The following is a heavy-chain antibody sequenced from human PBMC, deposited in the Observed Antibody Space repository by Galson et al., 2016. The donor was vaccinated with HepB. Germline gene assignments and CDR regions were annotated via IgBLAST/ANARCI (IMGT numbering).Heavy chain of an antibody. J-gene: IGHJ4*02. V-gene: IGHV3-7*01. CDR1: GFSFGSHW. D-gene: IGHD2-21*02. Sequence: SLRLSCEVSGFSFGSHWMNWVRQAPGKGLEWVANINQDGSQKNYADSVKGRFTISRDNAKRSLFLKLNSLRAEDTAVYYCARVNHPGPLWWGLGFDSWGQGTLVTVSS. CDR2: INQDGSQK. CDR3: ARVNHPGPLWWGLGFDS.